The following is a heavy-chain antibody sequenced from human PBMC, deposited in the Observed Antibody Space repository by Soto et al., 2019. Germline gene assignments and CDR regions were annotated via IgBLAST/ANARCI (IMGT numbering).Heavy chain of an antibody. Sequence: SETLSLTCVVSGGSLSSYYWSWIRQPPGKGLEWIGYIYYSGSTYYNPSLKSRVTISVDTSKNQFSLKLSSVTAADTAVYYCASHSYGYTFYDYWGQGTLVTVSS. V-gene: IGHV4-59*08. J-gene: IGHJ4*02. CDR1: GGSLSSYY. CDR2: IYYSGST. D-gene: IGHD5-18*01. CDR3: ASHSYGYTFYDY.